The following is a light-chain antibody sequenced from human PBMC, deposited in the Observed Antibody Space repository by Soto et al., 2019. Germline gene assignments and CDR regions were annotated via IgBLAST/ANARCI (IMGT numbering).Light chain of an antibody. V-gene: IGKV3-15*01. CDR3: HQYNFWPRT. Sequence: VMTQSPAILSVSPGESATLSCRASQSVGINLAWYQQRPGRAPRLVIYGASSWATGFPARFSGSGSGTDFTLTISSLQSEDFADYYCHQYNFWPRTFGQGTKLEIK. CDR1: QSVGIN. J-gene: IGKJ2*01. CDR2: GAS.